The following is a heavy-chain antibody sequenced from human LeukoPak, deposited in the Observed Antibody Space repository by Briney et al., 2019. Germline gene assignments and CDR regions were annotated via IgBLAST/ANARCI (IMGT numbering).Heavy chain of an antibody. CDR3: AKSPGYWAHDY. J-gene: IGHJ4*02. V-gene: IGHV3-23*01. CDR1: GFTVGSNY. CDR2: ISGGGSST. Sequence: GGSLRLPCAASGFTVGSNYMSWVRQAPGKGLEWVSAISGGGSSTQYAGSVKGRFTISRDNSKNTLYLQMNSLRADDTALYYCAKSPGYWAHDYWGQGTLVTVSS. D-gene: IGHD2-8*02.